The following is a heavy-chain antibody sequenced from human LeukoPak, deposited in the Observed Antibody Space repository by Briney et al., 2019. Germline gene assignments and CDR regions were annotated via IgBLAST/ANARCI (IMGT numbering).Heavy chain of an antibody. J-gene: IGHJ4*02. CDR3: ATSHHTSSGQNFDY. V-gene: IGHV3-7*01. D-gene: IGHD6-25*01. Sequence: GGSMRLSCEASGPTLSDYWMSWVRQAPGKGLEWVANINQDGSAKYYVDSVKGRFTISRDNADSSLYLQMNALRADDTAMYYCATSHHTSSGQNFDYWGQGTLVSVSS. CDR2: INQDGSAK. CDR1: GPTLSDYW.